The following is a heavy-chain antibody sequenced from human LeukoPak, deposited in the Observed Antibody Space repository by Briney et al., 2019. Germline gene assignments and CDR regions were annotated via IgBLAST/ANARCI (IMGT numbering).Heavy chain of an antibody. J-gene: IGHJ4*02. V-gene: IGHV3-30*02. CDR3: VKDNPLDY. D-gene: IGHD1-14*01. Sequence: SLRLSCGASGFTFSNYGMLWVRQAPGKGLEWVAFIRYDGNNKLYADSMKGRFTISRDNSKNTLYLHINSLRAEDTAVYYCVKDNPLDYWGQGTLVIVSS. CDR2: IRYDGNNK. CDR1: GFTFSNYG.